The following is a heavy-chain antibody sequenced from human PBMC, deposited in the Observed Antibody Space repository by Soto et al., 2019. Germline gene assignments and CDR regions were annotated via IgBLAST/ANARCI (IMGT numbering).Heavy chain of an antibody. D-gene: IGHD5-18*01. CDR1: GGSVSSGSYY. CDR3: AGGEYRYGLTHIDY. Sequence: QVQLQESGPGLVKPSETLSLTCTVSGGSVSSGSYYWSWIRQPPGKGLEWIGYIYYSGSTNYNPSLQRQVTISVYTSKTQFSLKLSSVTAADTAVYYCAGGEYRYGLTHIDYWGQGTLGTVSS. V-gene: IGHV4-61*01. CDR2: IYYSGST. J-gene: IGHJ4*02.